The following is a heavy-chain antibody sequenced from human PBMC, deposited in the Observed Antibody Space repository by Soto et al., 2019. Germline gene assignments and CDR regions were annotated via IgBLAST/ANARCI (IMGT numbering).Heavy chain of an antibody. D-gene: IGHD1-26*01. J-gene: IGHJ4*02. CDR2: IHYSGRT. V-gene: IGHV4-59*12. Sequence: SETLSLTCSVSNGSISGFYWTWIRQPPGKILEWIGYIHYSGRTDYNPSLTSRATMSVDTSKNQFSLNLKSITAADTAVYYCVRVGVGIGDHFDSWGRGTLVTVSS. CDR3: VRVGVGIGDHFDS. CDR1: NGSISGFY.